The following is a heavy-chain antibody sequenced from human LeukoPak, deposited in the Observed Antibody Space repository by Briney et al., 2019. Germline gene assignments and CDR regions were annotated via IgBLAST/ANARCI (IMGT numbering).Heavy chain of an antibody. J-gene: IGHJ4*02. V-gene: IGHV4-39*01. Sequence: PSETLSLTCTVSGGSISSSSYCWGWIRQPPGKGLEWIGSIYYSGSTYYNPSLKSRVTISVDTSKNQFSLKLSSVTAADTAVYYCARPAIRACSSTSCPVTGAQGDYWGQGTLVTVSS. D-gene: IGHD2-2*01. CDR3: ARPAIRACSSTSCPVTGAQGDY. CDR2: IYYSGST. CDR1: GGSISSSSYC.